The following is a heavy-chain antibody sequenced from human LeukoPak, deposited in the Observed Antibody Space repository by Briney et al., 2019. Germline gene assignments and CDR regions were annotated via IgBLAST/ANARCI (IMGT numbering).Heavy chain of an antibody. J-gene: IGHJ6*03. CDR1: GYTFTSYG. Sequence: ASVKVSCKASGYTFTSYGISWVRQAPGQGLEWMGWISAYNGNTNYAQKLQGRVTITRNTSISTAYMELSSLRSEDTAVYYCARGKKLIAPARNYYYYMDVWGKGTTVTVSS. CDR3: ARGKKLIAPARNYYYYMDV. D-gene: IGHD6-13*01. CDR2: ISAYNGNT. V-gene: IGHV1-18*01.